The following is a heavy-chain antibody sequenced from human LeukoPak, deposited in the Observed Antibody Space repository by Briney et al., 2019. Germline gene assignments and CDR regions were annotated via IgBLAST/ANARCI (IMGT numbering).Heavy chain of an antibody. J-gene: IGHJ5*02. CDR3: TKEGLPSGSSWSAWFDP. Sequence: GGTLRLSCAASGFTFSSYGMSWVRQAPGKGLEWVSAISGSGGRTYYADSVKGRFTISRDNSKNTLYLQMNSLRAEDTAVYYCTKEGLPSGSSWSAWFDPWGQGTLVTVSS. V-gene: IGHV3-23*01. CDR2: ISGSGGRT. D-gene: IGHD3-10*01. CDR1: GFTFSSYG.